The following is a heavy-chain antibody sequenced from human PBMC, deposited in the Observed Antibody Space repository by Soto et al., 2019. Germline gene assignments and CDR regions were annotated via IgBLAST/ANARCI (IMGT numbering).Heavy chain of an antibody. CDR2: IYWDDDK. CDR3: ARRRGGFGGGWTTPYFDY. D-gene: IGHD6-19*01. Sequence: QITLKESGPTVVKPTQTLTLTCSLSGFSLNTGGVGVGWIRQPPGKALEWLAVIYWDDDKSWNPSLRDRLTMHRDASADQVVLTVTNMDPVDTGTYYCARRRGGFGGGWTTPYFDYWGQGTLVTVSS. J-gene: IGHJ4*02. CDR1: GFSLNTGGVG. V-gene: IGHV2-5*02.